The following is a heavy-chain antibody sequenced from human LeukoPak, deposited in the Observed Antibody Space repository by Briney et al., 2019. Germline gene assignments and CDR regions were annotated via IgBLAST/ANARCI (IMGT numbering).Heavy chain of an antibody. CDR2: IYSGGTT. CDR3: ARYVHYYDSSGYSTYYFDY. V-gene: IGHV3-53*01. CDR1: GFTVSSNY. J-gene: IGHJ4*02. Sequence: GGSLRLSCAASGFTVSSNYMSWVRQAPGKGLEWVSVIYSGGTTYYADSVKGRFTLSRDNSKNTLYLQMNSLRAEDTAVYYCARYVHYYDSSGYSTYYFDYWGQGTLVTVSS. D-gene: IGHD3-22*01.